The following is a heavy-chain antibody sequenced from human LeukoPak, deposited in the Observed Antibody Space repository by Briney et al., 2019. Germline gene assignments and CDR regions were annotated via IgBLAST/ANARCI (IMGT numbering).Heavy chain of an antibody. J-gene: IGHJ4*02. CDR2: IYWDDDK. D-gene: IGHD5-12*01. CDR3: AHIVYSGYDSYFAY. Sequence: ESGPTLVNPTQTLTLTCTFSGLSLTTSGVGVGWIRQPPGKAPEWLALIYWDDDKRYSPSVKSRLTITKDTSKSQVVLTMTNMAPVDTATFYCAHIVYSGYDSYFAYWGQGTLVTVSS. CDR1: GLSLTTSGVG. V-gene: IGHV2-5*02.